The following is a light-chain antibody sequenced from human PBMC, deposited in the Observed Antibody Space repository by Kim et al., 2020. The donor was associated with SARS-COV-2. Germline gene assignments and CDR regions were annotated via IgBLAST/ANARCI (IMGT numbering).Light chain of an antibody. CDR1: GGDFGVNSH. Sequence: GKTTSRACPGSGGDFGVNSHVSWHQQYPGKAPKILIYDVTKRPSGVSNRFSGSKSGNTASLTISGLQAEDEADYYCSSYTSTNTLVFGGGTQLTVL. J-gene: IGLJ2*01. CDR2: DVT. CDR3: SSYTSTNTLV. V-gene: IGLV2-14*04.